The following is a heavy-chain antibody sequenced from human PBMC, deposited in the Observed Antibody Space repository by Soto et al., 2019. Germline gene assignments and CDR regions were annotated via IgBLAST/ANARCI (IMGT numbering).Heavy chain of an antibody. V-gene: IGHV3-30*18. CDR3: AKDKSSSWTFDY. J-gene: IGHJ4*02. CDR2: ISYDGSNK. D-gene: IGHD6-13*01. CDR1: GFTFSSSG. Sequence: QVQLVESGGGVVQPGRSLRLSCAASGFTFSSSGMHWVRQAPGKGLEWVAVISYDGSNKYYADSVKGRFTISRDNSKNTLYLQMNILRAEDTAVYYCAKDKSSSWTFDYWGQGTLVTVSS.